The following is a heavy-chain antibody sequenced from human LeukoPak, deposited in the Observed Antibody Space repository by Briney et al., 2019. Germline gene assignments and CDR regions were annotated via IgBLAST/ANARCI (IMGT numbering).Heavy chain of an antibody. D-gene: IGHD2-15*01. CDR3: ALGYCSGGDCYAKPYYFDH. CDR2: ISASGDTT. V-gene: IGHV3-23*01. CDR1: GFTFRAYA. J-gene: IGHJ4*02. Sequence: GRSLRLSCAASGFTFRAYAMSWVRQAPGKGREWVSLISASGDTTYYADSVKGRFTISRDNSRNTLYLQMSSLRAEDTAVYYCALGYCSGGDCYAKPYYFDHWGQGTLVTVSS.